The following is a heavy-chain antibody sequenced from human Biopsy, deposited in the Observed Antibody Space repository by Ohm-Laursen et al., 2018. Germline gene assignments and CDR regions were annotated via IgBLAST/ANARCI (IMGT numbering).Heavy chain of an antibody. V-gene: IGHV4-59*08. Sequence: SETLSLTWTVSGDSITSYFWNWIRQAPGKGLEWIGNIYYRGNTNYSPSLKGRATISLDSSKNQFSLNLNSVTATDTAVYYCARRLPLRGFAFDVWGQGTVVTVS. D-gene: IGHD3-10*01. CDR2: IYYRGNT. CDR1: GDSITSYF. CDR3: ARRLPLRGFAFDV. J-gene: IGHJ3*01.